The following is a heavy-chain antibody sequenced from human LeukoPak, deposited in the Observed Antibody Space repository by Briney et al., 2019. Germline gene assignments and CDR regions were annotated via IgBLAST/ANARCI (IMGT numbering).Heavy chain of an antibody. CDR3: ARSSVSGTYSGGY. CDR1: GGSISSTSYY. V-gene: IGHV4-61*05. Sequence: SETLSLTCTVSGGSISSTSYYWSWIRQPPGKGLEWIGYIYYSGTTNYNPSLKSRVTISADTPKNQFSLKLTSVTAADTAVYYCARSSVSGTYSGGYWGQGTLVTVSS. D-gene: IGHD3-10*01. J-gene: IGHJ4*02. CDR2: IYYSGTT.